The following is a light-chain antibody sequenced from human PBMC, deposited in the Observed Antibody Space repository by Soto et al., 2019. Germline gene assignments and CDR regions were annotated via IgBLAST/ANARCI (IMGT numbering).Light chain of an antibody. Sequence: QSVLTQPASVSGSPGQSITISCTGTTSDVGGYNFVSWYQLHPGEAPKLMIFEVSNRPSGVSNRFSGSKSGNTASLTISGLQAEDEADYYCSSYTSSGTRVFGTGTKLTVL. CDR3: SSYTSSGTRV. V-gene: IGLV2-14*01. CDR1: TSDVGGYNF. J-gene: IGLJ1*01. CDR2: EVS.